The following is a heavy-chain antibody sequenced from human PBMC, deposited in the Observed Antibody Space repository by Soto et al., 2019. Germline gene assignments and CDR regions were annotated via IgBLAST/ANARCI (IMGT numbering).Heavy chain of an antibody. CDR2: LGGNGFTT. Sequence: EVQLLESGGGLVQPGGSLRLSCVVSGFTFGSYAMSWVRQAPEKGPEWVAILGGNGFTTYYADSVKGRFTISGDKSKSTRFLQMNSLRADDTGVYYCATALRPSLNFFSYMDVWGRGTSVTVSS. V-gene: IGHV3-23*01. D-gene: IGHD2-2*01. J-gene: IGHJ6*03. CDR1: GFTFGSYA. CDR3: ATALRPSLNFFSYMDV.